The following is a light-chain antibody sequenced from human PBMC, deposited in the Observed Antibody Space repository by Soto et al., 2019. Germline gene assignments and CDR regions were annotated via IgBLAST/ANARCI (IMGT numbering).Light chain of an antibody. CDR1: QSVSSN. J-gene: IGKJ4*01. Sequence: EIVMTQSPATLSVSPGERATLSCRASQSVSSNLAWYQQKPGQAPRLLIYGASTRATGIPARFSGSGSGTDVTLTISSLQSEDFAVYYCQQSNNWPPLTFGGGTTVEIK. V-gene: IGKV3-15*01. CDR2: GAS. CDR3: QQSNNWPPLT.